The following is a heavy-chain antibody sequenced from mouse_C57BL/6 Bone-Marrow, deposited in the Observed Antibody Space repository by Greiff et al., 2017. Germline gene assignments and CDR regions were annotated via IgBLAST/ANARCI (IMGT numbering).Heavy chain of an antibody. CDR2: ISYSGST. CDR1: GYSITSGYD. V-gene: IGHV3-1*01. Sequence: EVQLVESGPGMVKPSPSLSLTCTVTGYSITSGYDWHWIRHFPGNKLEWMGYISYSGSTNYNPSFKSRISITHDTSKNHFFLKLNSVTTEDTATYYCARRGSSPWYFDVWGTGTTVTVSS. J-gene: IGHJ1*03. D-gene: IGHD1-1*01. CDR3: ARRGSSPWYFDV.